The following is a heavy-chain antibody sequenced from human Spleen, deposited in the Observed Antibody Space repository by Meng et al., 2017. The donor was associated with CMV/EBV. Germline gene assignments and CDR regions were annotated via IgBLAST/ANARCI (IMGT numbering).Heavy chain of an antibody. CDR3: ARVGGITPFDY. D-gene: IGHD1-20*01. V-gene: IGHV3-69-1*01. Sequence: GGSLRLSCVGSGFTFSDYKMSWVRQAPGKGPEWVSSIDSSSVYADLVEGRFTISRDNAKNSLYLQMNSLRAEDTAVYYCARVGGITPFDYWGQGSLVTVS. CDR2: IDSSSV. CDR1: GFTFSDYK. J-gene: IGHJ4*02.